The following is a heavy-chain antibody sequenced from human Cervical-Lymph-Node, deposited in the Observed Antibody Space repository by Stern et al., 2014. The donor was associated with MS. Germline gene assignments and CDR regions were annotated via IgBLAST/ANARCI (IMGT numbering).Heavy chain of an antibody. CDR1: GLTVSSNY. CDR3: ASSVDY. V-gene: IGHV3-66*02. J-gene: IGHJ4*02. CDR2: IYSGDTT. Sequence: QLVQSGGGLVQPGGSLRLSCAVSGLTVSSNYMSWVRQAPGKGLEWVSVIYSGDTTYYADSVKGRFTISRDNYKNTLYLQMNSLRAEDTAFYYCASSVDYWGQGTLVTVSS. D-gene: IGHD6-25*01.